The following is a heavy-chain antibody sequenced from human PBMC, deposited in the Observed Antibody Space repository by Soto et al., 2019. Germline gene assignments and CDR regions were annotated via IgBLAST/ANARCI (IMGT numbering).Heavy chain of an antibody. CDR3: ARVFVSIVGARNFDY. CDR1: GGSISSSNW. V-gene: IGHV4-4*02. Sequence: QVQLQESGPGLVKPSGTLSLTCAVSGGSISSSNWWSWVRQPPGKGLEWIGEIYHSGSTNYNPSLKSRVTISVDKSKNQFSLKLSSVTAADRAVYYCARVFVSIVGARNFDYWGQGTLVTVSS. J-gene: IGHJ4*02. D-gene: IGHD1-26*01. CDR2: IYHSGST.